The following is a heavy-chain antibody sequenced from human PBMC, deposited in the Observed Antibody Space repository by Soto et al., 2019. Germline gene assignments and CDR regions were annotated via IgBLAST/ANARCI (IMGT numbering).Heavy chain of an antibody. J-gene: IGHJ6*02. CDR1: GYTFTSYG. D-gene: IGHD3-10*01. CDR3: ARGDMVRGVITIYYYYYGMDV. Sequence: ASVKVSCKASGYTFTSYGISWVRQAPGQGLEWMGWISAYNGNTNYAQKLQGRATMTTDTSTSTAYMELRSLRSDDTAVYYCARGDMVRGVITIYYYYYGMDVWGQGTTVTVSS. CDR2: ISAYNGNT. V-gene: IGHV1-18*01.